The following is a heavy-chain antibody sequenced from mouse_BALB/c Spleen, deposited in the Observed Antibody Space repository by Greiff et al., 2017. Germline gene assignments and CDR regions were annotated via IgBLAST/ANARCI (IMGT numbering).Heavy chain of an antibody. J-gene: IGHJ3*01. Sequence: EVQLVESGPGLVKPSQSLSLTCTVTGYSITSDYAWNWLRQFPGNKLEWMGYISYSGSTSYNPSLKSRISITRDTSKNQFFLQLNSVTTEDTATYYCARDYRYDAAWFAYWGQGTLVTVSA. D-gene: IGHD2-14*01. CDR1: GYSITSDYA. CDR2: ISYSGST. CDR3: ARDYRYDAAWFAY. V-gene: IGHV3-2*02.